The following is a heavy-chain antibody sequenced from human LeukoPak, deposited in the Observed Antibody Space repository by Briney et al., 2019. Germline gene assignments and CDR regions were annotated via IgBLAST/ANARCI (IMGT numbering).Heavy chain of an antibody. Sequence: GGSLRLSCAASGFSFSSSPMSWVRQAPGKGLEWVSGISSSGGDTPYADSVKGRFTISRDNSKNTLYLQMNSLRAGDTAVYYCAKKNSGLHPFDFWGQGTLVIVSS. CDR2: ISSSGGDT. CDR1: GFSFSSSP. V-gene: IGHV3-23*01. D-gene: IGHD4-23*01. CDR3: AKKNSGLHPFDF. J-gene: IGHJ4*02.